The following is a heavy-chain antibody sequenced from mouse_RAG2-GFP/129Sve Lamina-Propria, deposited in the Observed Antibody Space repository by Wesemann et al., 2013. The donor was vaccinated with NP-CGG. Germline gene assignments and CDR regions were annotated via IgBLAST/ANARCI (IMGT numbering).Heavy chain of an antibody. V-gene: IGHV5-6-4*01. CDR2: ISSGGGNT. J-gene: IGHJ3*01. CDR3: TRDLAWFAY. Sequence: EVMLVESGGGLVKPGGSLKLSCAASGFTFSSYTMSWVRQTPAKRLEWVATISSGGGNTYYPDSVKGRFTISRDNARNTLYLQMSSLKSEDTAMYYCTRDLAWFAYWGQGDSGHCLC. CDR1: GFTFSSYT.